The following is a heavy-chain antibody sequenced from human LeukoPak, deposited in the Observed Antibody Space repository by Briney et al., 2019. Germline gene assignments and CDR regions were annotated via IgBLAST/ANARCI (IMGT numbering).Heavy chain of an antibody. V-gene: IGHV3-15*01. J-gene: IGHJ4*02. CDR3: ATLRGHIAAAGTSPD. Sequence: PGGSLRLSCAASGFTFSNAWMSWVRQAPGKGLEWVGRIKSKTDGGTTDYAAPVKGRFTISRDDSKNTLYLQMNSLRAEDTAVYYCATLRGHIAAAGTSPDWGQGTLVTVSS. D-gene: IGHD6-13*01. CDR1: GFTFSNAW. CDR2: IKSKTDGGTT.